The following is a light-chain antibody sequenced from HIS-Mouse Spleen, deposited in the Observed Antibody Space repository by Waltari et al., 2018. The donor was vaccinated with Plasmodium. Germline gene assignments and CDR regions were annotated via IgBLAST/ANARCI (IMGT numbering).Light chain of an antibody. CDR1: SSDVGGYNY. J-gene: IGLJ1*01. CDR3: SSYTSSSTYV. Sequence: QSALTQPASVSGSPGQSITISCTGTSSDVGGYNYVSWYQQHPGNAPKLMMYDVSNRPSGVSNLFPGTKSGNTASLTISGLQAEDEADYYCSSYTSSSTYVFGTGTKVTVL. V-gene: IGLV2-14*03. CDR2: DVS.